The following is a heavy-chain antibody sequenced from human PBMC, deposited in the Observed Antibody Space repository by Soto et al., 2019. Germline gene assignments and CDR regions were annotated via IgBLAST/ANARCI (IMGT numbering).Heavy chain of an antibody. CDR2: IRSNAYGGTT. CDR3: TRSYYYDSLDYYNN. D-gene: IGHD3-22*01. Sequence: PGGSLRLSCTTSGFTFGDYAMSWVRQAPGKGLEWVGFIRSNAYGGTTQYAASVKGRFTISRDDSKSIAYLQMNSLKTEDTAVYYCTRSYYYDSLDYYNNWGQGTLVTVSS. J-gene: IGHJ4*02. CDR1: GFTFGDYA. V-gene: IGHV3-49*04.